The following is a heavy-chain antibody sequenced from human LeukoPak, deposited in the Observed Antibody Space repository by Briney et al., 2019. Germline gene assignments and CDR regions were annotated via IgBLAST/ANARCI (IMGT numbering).Heavy chain of an antibody. Sequence: ASVKVSCKASGDTFTSYIITWVRQAPGQGLEWMGRIIPVVSISNYAQKFQGRVTITAGKSTSTAYMEVDSLTSEDTAVYFCARENPRSYDSGGYHLGTFDFWGQGTLVTVSS. CDR3: ARENPRSYDSGGYHLGTFDF. CDR1: GDTFTSYI. D-gene: IGHD3-22*01. J-gene: IGHJ4*02. CDR2: IIPVVSIS. V-gene: IGHV1-69*04.